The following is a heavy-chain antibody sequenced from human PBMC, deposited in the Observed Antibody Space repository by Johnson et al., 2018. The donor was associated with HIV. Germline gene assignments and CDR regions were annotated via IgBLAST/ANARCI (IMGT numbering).Heavy chain of an antibody. CDR2: INWNGGST. D-gene: IGHD6-6*01. J-gene: IGHJ3*02. CDR1: GFTFSDYY. Sequence: QVQLVESGGGLVQPGGSLRLSCAASGFTFSDYYMSWIRQAPGKGLEWVSGINWNGGSTGYADSVKGRFTVSRDNAKNSLYLVMNSLRAEDTAVYFCASEVEYSILGGIWGQGTVVTVSS. V-gene: IGHV3-11*04. CDR3: ASEVEYSILGGI.